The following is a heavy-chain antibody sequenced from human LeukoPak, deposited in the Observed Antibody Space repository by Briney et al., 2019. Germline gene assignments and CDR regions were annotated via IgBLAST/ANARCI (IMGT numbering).Heavy chain of an antibody. D-gene: IGHD3-10*01. V-gene: IGHV4-38-2*01. CDR1: GYSISSGYY. Sequence: SETLSLTCAVSGYSISSGYYWGWIRQPPGKGLEWIGSIYHSGSTYYNPSLKSRVTISVDTSKNQFSLKLSSVTAADTAVYYCTGSGGYYNALFQHWGEGTLVTVSS. CDR3: TGSGGYYNALFQH. CDR2: IYHSGST. J-gene: IGHJ1*01.